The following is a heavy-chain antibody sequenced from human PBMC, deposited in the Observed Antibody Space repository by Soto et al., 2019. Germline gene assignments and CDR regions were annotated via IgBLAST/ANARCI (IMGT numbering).Heavy chain of an antibody. V-gene: IGHV5-51*01. CDR2: IYPGDSDT. D-gene: IGHD3-10*01. J-gene: IGHJ3*02. CDR3: ARLPSGSLDAFDI. Sequence: GESLKISCKGSGYSFTIYCIGWVLQMPGKGLEWMGIIYPGDSDTRYSPSFQGQVTISADKSISTAYLQWSSLKASDTAMYYCARLPSGSLDAFDIWGQGTMVTVSS. CDR1: GYSFTIYC.